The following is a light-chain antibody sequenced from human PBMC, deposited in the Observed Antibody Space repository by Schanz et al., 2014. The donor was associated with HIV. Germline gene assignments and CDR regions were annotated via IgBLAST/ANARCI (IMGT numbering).Light chain of an antibody. V-gene: IGLV2-23*02. CDR3: CSYAGSTTFYV. Sequence: QSALTQPASVSGSPGQSVTISCTGTSSDVGGYNYVSWYQQHPGKAPKLLIYEVAKRPSGVSNRFSGSKSGNTASLTISGLQTEDEADYYCCSYAGSTTFYVFATGTKLTVL. J-gene: IGLJ1*01. CDR1: SSDVGGYNY. CDR2: EVA.